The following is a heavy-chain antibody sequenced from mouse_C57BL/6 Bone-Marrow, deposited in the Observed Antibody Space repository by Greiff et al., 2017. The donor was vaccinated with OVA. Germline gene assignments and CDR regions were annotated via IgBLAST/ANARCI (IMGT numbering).Heavy chain of an antibody. D-gene: IGHD2-3*01. CDR1: GFTFSNYW. V-gene: IGHV6-3*01. Sequence: EVQLVESGGGLVQPGGSMKLSCVASGFTFSNYWMNWVRQSPEKGLEWVAQIRLKSDNYATHYAESVKGRFTISIDDSKSSVYLQMNNLRAEDTGIYYCTGDDHSFAYWGQGTLVTVSA. CDR2: IRLKSDNYAT. J-gene: IGHJ3*01. CDR3: TGDDHSFAY.